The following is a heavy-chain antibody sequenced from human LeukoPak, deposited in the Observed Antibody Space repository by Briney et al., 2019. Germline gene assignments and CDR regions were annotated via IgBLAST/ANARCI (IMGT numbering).Heavy chain of an antibody. D-gene: IGHD3-10*01. CDR3: ARGWYGSGSFRWFDP. CDR1: GFTFSSHG. J-gene: IGHJ5*02. Sequence: GGTLRLSCAASGFTFSSHGTNWVRQAPGKGLEWVSGISPSGSISYYADSVKGRFTISRDNAKNSLYLQMNSLRAEDTAVYYCARGWYGSGSFRWFDPWGQGTLVTVSS. CDR2: ISPSGSIS. V-gene: IGHV3-23*01.